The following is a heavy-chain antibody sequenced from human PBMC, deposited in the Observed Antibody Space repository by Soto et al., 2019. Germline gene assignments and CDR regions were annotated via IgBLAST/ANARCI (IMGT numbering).Heavy chain of an antibody. D-gene: IGHD5-18*01. Sequence: VQLVESGGGEVQPGRSLRLSCAASGFKYTDFALHWVRQAPGKGLEWVAIISYDGSDKYYADSVKGRFVISRDNPKNTLYLEMNSLRPEDTAVYFCARRALDTYYAIDVWGQGTTVTVFS. J-gene: IGHJ6*02. V-gene: IGHV3-30*09. CDR3: ARRALDTYYAIDV. CDR1: GFKYTDFA. CDR2: ISYDGSDK.